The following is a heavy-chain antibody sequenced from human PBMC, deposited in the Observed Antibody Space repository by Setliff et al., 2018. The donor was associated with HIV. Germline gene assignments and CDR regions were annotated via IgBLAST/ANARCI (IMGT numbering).Heavy chain of an antibody. CDR3: ATRSLGYCISTSCLNWFDP. CDR2: ISYSGST. CDR1: GDSISSSSSY. D-gene: IGHD2-2*01. V-gene: IGHV4-39*01. J-gene: IGHJ5*02. Sequence: SETLSLTCTVSGDSISSSSSYWGWIRQPPGKGLEWIGSISYSGSTYYNPSLKSRVTISVDTSKNQFSLKLSSVTAADTAVYYCATRSLGYCISTSCLNWFDPWGQGTLVTVSS.